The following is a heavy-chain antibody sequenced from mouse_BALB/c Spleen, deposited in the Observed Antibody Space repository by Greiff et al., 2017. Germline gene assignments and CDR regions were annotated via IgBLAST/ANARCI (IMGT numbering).Heavy chain of an antibody. J-gene: IGHJ2*01. D-gene: IGHD1-2*01. CDR2: ISYSGST. CDR3: ARGSYGYGGFDY. V-gene: IGHV3-2*02. Sequence: ESGPGLVKPSQSLSLTCTVTGYSITSDYAWNWIRQFPGNKLEWMGYISYSGSTSYNPSLKSRISITRDTSKNQFFLQLNSVTTEDTATYYCARGSYGYGGFDYWGQGTTLTVSS. CDR1: GYSITSDYA.